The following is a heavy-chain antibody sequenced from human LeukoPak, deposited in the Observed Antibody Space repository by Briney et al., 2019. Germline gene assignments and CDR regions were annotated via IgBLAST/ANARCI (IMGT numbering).Heavy chain of an antibody. CDR2: INAYNGNT. Sequence: GASVKVSCKASGYTFTSYGFSWVRQAPGQGLEWMGWINAYNGNTNYAQKLQGRVTMTTDTSTSTAYMEPRSLRFDDTAVYYCARGGGVDILTGFQYWGQGTLVTVSS. CDR1: GYTFTSYG. CDR3: ARGGGVDILTGFQY. V-gene: IGHV1-18*01. J-gene: IGHJ4*02. D-gene: IGHD3-9*01.